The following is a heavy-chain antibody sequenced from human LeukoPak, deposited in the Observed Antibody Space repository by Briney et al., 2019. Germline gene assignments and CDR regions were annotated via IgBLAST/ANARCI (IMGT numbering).Heavy chain of an antibody. V-gene: IGHV4-59*01. CDR3: ARATYYYDSSGFEFDY. D-gene: IGHD3-22*01. CDR1: GGSISSYY. Sequence: ASETLSLTCTVPGGSISSYYWSWIRQPPGKGLEWIGYIYYSGSTNYNPSLKSRVTISVDTSKNQFSLKLSSVTAADTAVYYCARATYYYDSSGFEFDYWGQGTLVTVSS. CDR2: IYYSGST. J-gene: IGHJ4*02.